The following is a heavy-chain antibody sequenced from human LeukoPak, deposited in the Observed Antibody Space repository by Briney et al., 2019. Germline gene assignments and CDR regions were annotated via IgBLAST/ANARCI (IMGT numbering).Heavy chain of an antibody. V-gene: IGHV3-49*04. CDR1: GFTFGDYA. CDR2: ITNKAYGRTT. J-gene: IGHJ4*02. CDR3: ARDYSAYYDSSGYYYN. D-gene: IGHD3-22*01. Sequence: GVSLRLSCTTSGFTFGDYAMSWVRQAPGKGLEWVGFITNKAYGRTTEYAASVKGRFTISRDDSKGIAYLQMNSLRAEDTAVYYCARDYSAYYDSSGYYYNWGQGTLVTVSS.